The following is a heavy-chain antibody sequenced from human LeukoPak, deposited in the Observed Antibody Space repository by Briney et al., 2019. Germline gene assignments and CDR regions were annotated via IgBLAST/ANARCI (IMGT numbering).Heavy chain of an antibody. D-gene: IGHD5-18*01. CDR1: GFTFSSYW. CDR3: ATGSGLWSPDY. J-gene: IGHJ4*02. Sequence: GGSLRLSCAASGFTFSSYWMHSVRQAPGKGLVWVSRINNDGSSTSYADSVKGRFTISRDNAKNRLYVQMNSLRAEDTAVYYCATGSGLWSPDYWGQGTLVTVSS. CDR2: INNDGSST. V-gene: IGHV3-74*01.